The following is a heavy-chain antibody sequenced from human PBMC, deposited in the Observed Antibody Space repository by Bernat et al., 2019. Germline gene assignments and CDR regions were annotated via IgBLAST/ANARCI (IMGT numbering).Heavy chain of an antibody. Sequence: EVQLVESGGGLVKPGGSLRLSCAASGFTFSNAWMNWVRQAPGKGLEWVGRIKSKTDGGTTDYAAPVKGRFTISRDDSKNTLYLQMNSLKTEDTAVYYCTTVSLVLRYFDWLSGAANDGMDVWGQGTTVTVSS. CDR1: GFTFSNAW. CDR2: IKSKTDGGTT. D-gene: IGHD3-9*01. J-gene: IGHJ6*02. CDR3: TTVSLVLRYFDWLSGAANDGMDV. V-gene: IGHV3-15*07.